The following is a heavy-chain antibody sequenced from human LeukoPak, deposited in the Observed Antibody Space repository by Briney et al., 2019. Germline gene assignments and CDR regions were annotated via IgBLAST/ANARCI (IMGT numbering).Heavy chain of an antibody. D-gene: IGHD1-26*01. CDR1: GFTFSSYG. J-gene: IGHJ3*02. CDR3: VRGSGSYGGAFDI. CDR2: IRYDGSNK. Sequence: GGSLRLSCAASGFTFSSYGMHWVRQAPGKGLEWVAFIRYDGSNKYYADSVKGRFTISRDNSKNTLYLQMNSLRAEDTAVYYCVRGSGSYGGAFDIWGQGTMVTVSS. V-gene: IGHV3-30*02.